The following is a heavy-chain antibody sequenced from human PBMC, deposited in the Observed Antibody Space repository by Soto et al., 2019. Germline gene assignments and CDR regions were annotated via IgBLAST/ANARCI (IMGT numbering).Heavy chain of an antibody. CDR3: TTDIWPSRQSDF. D-gene: IGHD1-1*01. J-gene: IGHJ4*02. CDR1: GFTFSHAW. Sequence: PGGSLRLSCAASGFTFSHAWMNWVRQAPGKGLEWVGHIKNKADGATTDYAAPVKGRFIISRDDSKNTLYLQMNSLQTEDTAVYYCTTDIWPSRQSDFWGQGTRVTVSS. CDR2: IKNKADGATT. V-gene: IGHV3-15*07.